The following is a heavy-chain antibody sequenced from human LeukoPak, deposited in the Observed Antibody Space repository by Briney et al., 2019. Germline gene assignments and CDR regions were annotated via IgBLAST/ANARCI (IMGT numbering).Heavy chain of an antibody. V-gene: IGHV7-4-1*02. CDR3: ARSPGRRDGYKGPFDY. J-gene: IGHJ4*02. CDR1: GYTFTSYA. CDR2: INTNTGNP. Sequence: GASVKVSCKASGYTFTSYAMNWVRQAPGQGLEWMGWINTNTGNPTYAQGFTGRFVFSLDTSVSTAYLQISSLKAEDTGVYYCARSPGRRDGYKGPFDYWGQGTLVTVSS. D-gene: IGHD5-24*01.